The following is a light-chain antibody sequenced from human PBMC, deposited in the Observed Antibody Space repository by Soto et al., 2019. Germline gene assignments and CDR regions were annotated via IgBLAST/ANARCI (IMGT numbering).Light chain of an antibody. CDR2: DAS. V-gene: IGKV3D-7*01. CDR1: QSVSSNY. J-gene: IGKJ1*01. Sequence: ENGVKKSAATVSFKTGERATLSCRASQSVSSNYLAWFQQKPGQAPRLLIYDASNRPTGIPARFTGSGSGTEFILTISILQPEDFTTYCCQEYDSYSWTFGQGTKVDIK. CDR3: QEYDSYSWT.